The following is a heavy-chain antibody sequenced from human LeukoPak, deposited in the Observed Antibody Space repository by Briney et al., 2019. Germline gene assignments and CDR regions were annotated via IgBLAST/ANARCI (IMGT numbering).Heavy chain of an antibody. CDR3: ARGNYGGSNWFDP. Sequence: SETLSLTCTVSGGSISSSSYYWGWIRQPPGKGLEWIGSIYYSGSTYYNPSLKSRVTISVDTSKNQFSLKLSSVTAADTAVYYCARGNYGGSNWFDPWGQGTLVTVSS. CDR1: GGSISSSSYY. V-gene: IGHV4-39*01. J-gene: IGHJ5*02. D-gene: IGHD4-23*01. CDR2: IYYSGST.